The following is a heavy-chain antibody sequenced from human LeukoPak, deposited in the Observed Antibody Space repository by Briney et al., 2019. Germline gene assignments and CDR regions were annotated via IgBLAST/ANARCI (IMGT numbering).Heavy chain of an antibody. J-gene: IGHJ4*02. CDR1: GFIFSRYG. CDR2: IRFDGTNK. Sequence: PGGSLRLSCVASGFIFSRYGIHWVRQAPGKGLEWVAFIRFDGTNKFYADSVQGRFTISRDNSKNTMYLQMNSLRAEDTAVYYCAKGLTVVTRPFDYWGQGTLVTVSS. D-gene: IGHD4-23*01. CDR3: AKGLTVVTRPFDY. V-gene: IGHV3-30*02.